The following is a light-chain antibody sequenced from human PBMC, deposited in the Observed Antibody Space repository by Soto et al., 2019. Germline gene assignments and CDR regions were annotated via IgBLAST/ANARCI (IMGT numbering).Light chain of an antibody. Sequence: EIVVTQSPATLSLSPGERATLSCRASQSVSSYLAWYQQKPGQAPRLLIYDASNRAPGIPDRFIGSGSGTNITLTISRLEPEEFAVYYCHQSGDSPTFGQGTKV. CDR3: HQSGDSPT. CDR2: DAS. V-gene: IGKV3-11*01. CDR1: QSVSSY. J-gene: IGKJ1*01.